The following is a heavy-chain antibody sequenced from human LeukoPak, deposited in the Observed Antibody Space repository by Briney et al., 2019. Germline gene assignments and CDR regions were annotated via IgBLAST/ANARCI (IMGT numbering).Heavy chain of an antibody. V-gene: IGHV3-21*01. J-gene: IGHJ6*02. CDR1: GFTFSTYS. CDR2: ISGSSSYI. D-gene: IGHD3-22*01. CDR3: ARPNDYDSSGYYYYGMDV. Sequence: GGSLRLSCAASGFTFSTYSMNWVRQAPGKGLEWVSYISGSSSYIFYADSMKGRFTISRDNAKNSLYLQMNSLRAEDTAVYYCARPNDYDSSGYYYYGMDVWGQGTTVTVSS.